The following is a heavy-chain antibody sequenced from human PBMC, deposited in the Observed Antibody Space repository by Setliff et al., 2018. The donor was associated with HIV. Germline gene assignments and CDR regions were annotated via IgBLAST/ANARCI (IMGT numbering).Heavy chain of an antibody. J-gene: IGHJ6*02. CDR3: ARHVDGGLWNAYYYYGLDV. D-gene: IGHD3-3*01. CDR2: IYYDGSA. Sequence: TLSLTCSVSGGSVSDSNVYWNWIRQSPGKGLEWIGNIYYDGSAYYNPSLKSRVTILIDTSTNQFSLKLSSVTASDTAVYYCARHVDGGLWNAYYYYGLDVSGQGTAVTVSS. V-gene: IGHV4-39*01. CDR1: GGSVSDSNVY.